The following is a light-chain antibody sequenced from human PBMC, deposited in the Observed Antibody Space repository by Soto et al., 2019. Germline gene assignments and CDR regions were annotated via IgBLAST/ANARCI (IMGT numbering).Light chain of an antibody. CDR3: AAWDDGLNAWI. CDR1: RSNIGSNT. V-gene: IGLV1-44*01. CDR2: NNN. Sequence: QSVLTQPPSASGTPGQRVTMSCSGNRSNIGSNTVNWYQQLPGTAPKLLIYNNNQRPSGVPDRFSGSKSGTSASLAISGLQSENEADYYCAAWDDGLNAWIFGGGTKLTVL. J-gene: IGLJ2*01.